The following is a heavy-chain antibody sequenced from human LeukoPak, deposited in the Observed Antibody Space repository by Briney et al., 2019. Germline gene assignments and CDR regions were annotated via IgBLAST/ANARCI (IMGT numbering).Heavy chain of an antibody. Sequence: PGGSLRLSCAASGFTFSSFAMSWVRQAPGKGLEWVSVISDNGGKTYYPDSVKGRFTVSRDNSKSILHLQMNSLRVEDTAVYYCTKALFGSGWYDHWGQGTLVTVSS. CDR2: ISDNGGKT. CDR1: GFTFSSFA. J-gene: IGHJ5*02. D-gene: IGHD6-19*01. V-gene: IGHV3-23*01. CDR3: TKALFGSGWYDH.